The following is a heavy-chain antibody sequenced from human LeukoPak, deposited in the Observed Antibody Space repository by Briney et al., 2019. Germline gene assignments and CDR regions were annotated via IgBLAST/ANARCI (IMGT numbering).Heavy chain of an antibody. CDR3: ARADSDITIFGVVRFDY. Sequence: SVKVSCKASGGTFSSYAISWVRQAPGQGLEWMGGIIPIFGTANYAQKFQGRVTITADKSTSTAYMELSSLRSEDTAVYYCARADSDITIFGVVRFDYWGQGTLVTVSS. J-gene: IGHJ4*02. V-gene: IGHV1-69*06. D-gene: IGHD3-3*01. CDR1: GGTFSSYA. CDR2: IIPIFGTA.